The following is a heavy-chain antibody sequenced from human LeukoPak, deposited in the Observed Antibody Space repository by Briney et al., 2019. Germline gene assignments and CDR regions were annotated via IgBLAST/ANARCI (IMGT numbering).Heavy chain of an antibody. Sequence: GGSLRLSCAASGFTFSKYWMSWVRQAPGKGLEWVANIKQDGSEKHYVDSVKGRFTISRDNAKNSLYLQMNSLRAEDTAVYYCAGHGGTGYSSSWYFCWGQGTLATVSS. V-gene: IGHV3-7*02. CDR1: GFTFSKYW. D-gene: IGHD6-13*01. J-gene: IGHJ4*02. CDR2: IKQDGSEK. CDR3: AGHGGTGYSSSWYFC.